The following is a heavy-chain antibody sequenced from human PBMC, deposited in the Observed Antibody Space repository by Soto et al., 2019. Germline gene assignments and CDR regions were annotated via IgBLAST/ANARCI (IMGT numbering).Heavy chain of an antibody. V-gene: IGHV3-64*01. D-gene: IGHD3-16*01. CDR3: ARRIQFGYGMDV. CDR2: ITSNGGNT. J-gene: IGHJ6*02. CDR1: GVAFPSYA. Sequence: GGPLKISCSTRGVAFPSYAIQWAPEAPGKGLEYVSVITSNGGNTDYASSVKGRFTISRDNSKNTLYLQMGSLRAEDMAVYYCARRIQFGYGMDVWGQGTTVTVSS.